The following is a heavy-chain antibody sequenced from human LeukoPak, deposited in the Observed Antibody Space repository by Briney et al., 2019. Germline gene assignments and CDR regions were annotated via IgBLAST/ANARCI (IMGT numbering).Heavy chain of an antibody. CDR2: IKQDGSEK. V-gene: IGHV3-7*01. CDR3: AREDITMVRGVTDYYYYMDV. J-gene: IGHJ6*03. CDR1: GVTFSSYW. Sequence: GGSLRLSCAASGVTFSSYWMSWVRQAPGKGLEWVANIKQDGSEKYYVDSVKGRFTISRDNAKNSLYLQMNSLRAEDTAVYYCAREDITMVRGVTDYYYYMDVWGRGTTVTVSS. D-gene: IGHD3-10*01.